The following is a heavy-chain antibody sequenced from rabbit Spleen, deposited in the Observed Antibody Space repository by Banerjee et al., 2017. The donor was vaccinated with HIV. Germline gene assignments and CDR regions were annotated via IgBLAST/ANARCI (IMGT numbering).Heavy chain of an antibody. J-gene: IGHJ6*01. CDR3: ARDTGSSFSSYGMDL. D-gene: IGHD8-1*01. CDR1: GVSFSDKDV. Sequence: QSLEESGGGLVKPEGSLTLTCKASGVSFSDKDVMCWVRQAPGKGLEWIACINIVTGKDVYATWAKGRFIMSRTSSTTVTLQMTSLTAADTATYFCARDTGSSFSSYGMDLWGPGTLVTVS. V-gene: IGHV1S40*01. CDR2: INIVTGKD.